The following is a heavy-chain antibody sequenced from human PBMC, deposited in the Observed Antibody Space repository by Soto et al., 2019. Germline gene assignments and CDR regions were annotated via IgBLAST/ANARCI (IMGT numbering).Heavy chain of an antibody. CDR1: GYTFTSYD. J-gene: IGHJ5*02. CDR3: ARGSYTYYDFWSGYRQNNWFDP. V-gene: IGHV1-8*01. CDR2: MNPNSGNT. Sequence: ASVKVSCKASGYTFTSYDINWVRQATGQGLEWMGWMNPNSGNTGYAQKFQGRVTMTRNTSISTAYMELSSLRSEDTAVYYCARGSYTYYDFWSGYRQNNWFDPWGQGTLVTVSS. D-gene: IGHD3-3*01.